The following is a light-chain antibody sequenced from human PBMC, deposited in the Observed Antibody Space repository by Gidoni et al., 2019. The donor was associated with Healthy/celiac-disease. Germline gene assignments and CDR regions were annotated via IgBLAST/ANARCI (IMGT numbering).Light chain of an antibody. J-gene: IGKJ1*01. CDR2: GAS. CDR3: QQYGSSLPWT. V-gene: IGKV3-20*01. Sequence: EIVLTQSPGTLSLAPGERAPLSCRASQSVSSSYLAWDQQKPGQAPRLLIYGASSRATGIPDRCSGSGCGTDFTLTISRLEPEDVAVYYCQQYGSSLPWTFGQGTKVEIK. CDR1: QSVSSSY.